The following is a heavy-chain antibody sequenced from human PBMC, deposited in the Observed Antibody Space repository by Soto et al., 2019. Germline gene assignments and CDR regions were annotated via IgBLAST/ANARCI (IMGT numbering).Heavy chain of an antibody. CDR2: IDPSDSYA. V-gene: IGHV5-10-1*01. Sequence: PGESLKISCKGSGYSLTSYWISWVRQMPGKGLEWMGRIDPSDSYANYSPSFQGHVTISADKSISTAYLQWSSLKASDTAMYYCARTGGIVVVPAAMHEYYYGMDVWGQGTTVTVS. CDR3: ARTGGIVVVPAAMHEYYYGMDV. D-gene: IGHD2-2*01. J-gene: IGHJ6*02. CDR1: GYSLTSYW.